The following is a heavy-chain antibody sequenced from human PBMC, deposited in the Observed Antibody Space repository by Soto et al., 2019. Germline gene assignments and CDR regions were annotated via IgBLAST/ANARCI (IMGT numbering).Heavy chain of an antibody. V-gene: IGHV4-30-4*01. CDR1: GGSISSGDYY. CDR2: IYYSGST. CDR3: ARITVTTGGYFDY. D-gene: IGHD4-17*01. Sequence: LCGGSISSGDYYWSWIRQPPGKGLEWIGYIYYSGSTYYNPSLKSRVTISVDTSKNQFSLKLSSVTAADTAVYYCARITVTTGGYFDYWGQGTLVTVSS. J-gene: IGHJ4*02.